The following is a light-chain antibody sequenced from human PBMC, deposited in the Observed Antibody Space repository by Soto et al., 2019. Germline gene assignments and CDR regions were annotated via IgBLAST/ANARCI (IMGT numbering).Light chain of an antibody. J-gene: IGKJ4*01. V-gene: IGKV1-39*01. CDR1: QSISSY. CDR2: AAS. CDR3: RQSYSTLLT. Sequence: DIPMTQSPSSLSASVGDRVTITCRASQSISSYLNWYQQKPGKAPKLLIYAASSLQSGVPSRFSGSGSGTDFTLTISSLQAEDFAAYYCRQSYSTLLTFGGGTKVEIK.